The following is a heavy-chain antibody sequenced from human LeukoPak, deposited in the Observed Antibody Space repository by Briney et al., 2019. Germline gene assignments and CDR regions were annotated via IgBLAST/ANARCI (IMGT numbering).Heavy chain of an antibody. V-gene: IGHV3-53*01. CDR2: LYSDGNT. CDR3: ARGVEPLAANFLAY. CDR1: GFTVITND. Sequence: GGSLRLSCAASGFTVITNDMTWVRQAAGKGLEWVSFLYSDGNTKYADSMQGRFTISRDNSKNNLYLEMNSLSPDDTAVYYCARGVEPLAANFLAYWGQGTLVSVSS. D-gene: IGHD1-14*01. J-gene: IGHJ4*02.